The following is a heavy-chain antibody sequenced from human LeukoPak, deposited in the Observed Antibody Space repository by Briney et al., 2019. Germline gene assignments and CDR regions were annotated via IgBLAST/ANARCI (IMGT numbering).Heavy chain of an antibody. V-gene: IGHV3-23*01. J-gene: IGHJ4*02. CDR3: AKDTQGFGELLFFDC. CDR1: GFTFSIYA. D-gene: IGHD3-10*01. CDR2: IICSGGST. Sequence: GGSLRLSCAASGFTFSIYAMRWVRQAPAKALEWVSTIICSGGSTYYAHPVQRRLTISRDNSKHTLYLKMNSLRAEDTAVYYCAKDTQGFGELLFFDCWGQGTLVTVSS.